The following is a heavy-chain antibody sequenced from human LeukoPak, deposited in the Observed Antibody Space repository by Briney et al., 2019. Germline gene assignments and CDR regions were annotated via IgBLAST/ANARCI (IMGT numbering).Heavy chain of an antibody. CDR1: GLTFSSVS. J-gene: IGHJ4*02. V-gene: IGHV3-7*01. CDR2: IKEDGSGI. Sequence: GGSLRLSCAASGLTFSSVSLHWVRQAPGKGLEWVANIKEDGSGIYYVDSVEGRFTISRDNAKKSLYLQMNSLRAEDTAVYYCARGDTSGYYYRFFDYWGQGTLVTVSS. D-gene: IGHD3-22*01. CDR3: ARGDTSGYYYRFFDY.